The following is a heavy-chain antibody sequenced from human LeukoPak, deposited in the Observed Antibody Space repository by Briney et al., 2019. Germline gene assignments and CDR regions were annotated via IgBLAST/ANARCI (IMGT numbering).Heavy chain of an antibody. D-gene: IGHD3-22*01. Sequence: SETLSLTCSVSGGSIRNYYWTWLRQPPGKGLEWIGHVSNSGNTEYNPSLKSRVTISIDTSKKHFSLNLSSVSAADTAVYYCASRAFYDSSGLDFWGQGILVTVSS. V-gene: IGHV4-59*08. CDR2: VSNSGNT. CDR1: GGSIRNYY. CDR3: ASRAFYDSSGLDF. J-gene: IGHJ4*02.